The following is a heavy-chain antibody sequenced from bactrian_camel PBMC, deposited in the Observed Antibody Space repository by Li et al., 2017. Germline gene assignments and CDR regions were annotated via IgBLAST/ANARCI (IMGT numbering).Heavy chain of an antibody. V-gene: IGHV3S1*01. CDR2: FNTRDGFT. J-gene: IGHJ6*01. CDR3: TKDGGAWVAFGY. D-gene: IGHD1*01. CDR1: GFTFSNSW. Sequence: HVQLVESGGGLEQPGGSLRVSCVGSGFTFSNSWMSWVRQAPGKGLEYVATFNTRDGFTDFAHSVKGRFTISRDNTKNMVYLQMNSLKSEDTASYYCTKDGGAWVAFGYWGQGTQVTVS.